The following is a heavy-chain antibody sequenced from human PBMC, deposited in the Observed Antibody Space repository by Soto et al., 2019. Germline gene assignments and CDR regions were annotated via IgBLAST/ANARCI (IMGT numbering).Heavy chain of an antibody. V-gene: IGHV4-31*03. D-gene: IGHD3-22*01. CDR1: GGSISSGGYY. Sequence: SETLSLTCTVSGGSISSGGYYWSWIRQHPWKGLEWIGYIYYSGSTYYNPSLKSRVTISVDTSKNQFSLKLSSVTAADTAVYYCASLDYYDSSAPITATGYFDYWGQGTLVTVSS. CDR3: ASLDYYDSSAPITATGYFDY. J-gene: IGHJ4*02. CDR2: IYYSGST.